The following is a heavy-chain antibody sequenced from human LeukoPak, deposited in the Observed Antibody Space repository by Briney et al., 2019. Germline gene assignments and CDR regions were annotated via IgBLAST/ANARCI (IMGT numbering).Heavy chain of an antibody. V-gene: IGHV1-69*13. J-gene: IGHJ4*02. CDR1: GGTFSSYA. D-gene: IGHD3-16*01. CDR3: ARDRFRRGAIDY. CDR2: IIPIFGTA. Sequence: ASVKVSCKASGGTFSSYAISWVRQAPGQGLEWMGGIIPIFGTANYAQKFQGRVTITADESTSTAYMGLSSLRSEDTAVYYCARDRFRRGAIDYWGQGTLVTVSS.